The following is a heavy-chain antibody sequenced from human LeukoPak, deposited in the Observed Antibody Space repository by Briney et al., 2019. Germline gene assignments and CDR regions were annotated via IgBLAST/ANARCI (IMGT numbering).Heavy chain of an antibody. Sequence: GASVKVSCKASGYTFTSYDINWVRQAAGQGLEWMGWMNPNSGNTGYAQKFQGRVTMTRNTSISTAYMELSSLRSEDTAVNYCASIAAAGTYYYYMDVWGKGTTVTVSS. D-gene: IGHD6-13*01. CDR3: ASIAAAGTYYYYMDV. CDR2: MNPNSGNT. V-gene: IGHV1-8*01. J-gene: IGHJ6*03. CDR1: GYTFTSYD.